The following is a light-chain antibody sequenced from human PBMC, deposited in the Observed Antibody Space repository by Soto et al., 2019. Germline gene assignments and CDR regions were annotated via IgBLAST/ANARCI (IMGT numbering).Light chain of an antibody. V-gene: IGKV1-9*01. CDR2: AAS. J-gene: IGKJ4*01. Sequence: QKTSSLSASVEDRVIITCRASQSISNHLNWYQQKPGKAPKLLIYAASTLQSGVPSRFSGSGSGTEFTLTISSLQPEDFATYSCQLLNSYPLTFGG. CDR3: QLLNSYPLT. CDR1: QSISNH.